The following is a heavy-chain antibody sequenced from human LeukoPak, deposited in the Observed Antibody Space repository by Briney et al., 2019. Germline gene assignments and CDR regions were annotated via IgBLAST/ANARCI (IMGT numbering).Heavy chain of an antibody. CDR3: ARDSIVLMVYAMPNWFDP. CDR2: ISAYNGNT. J-gene: IGHJ5*02. Sequence: ASVKVSCKASGYTFTSYGISWVRQAPAQGLEWMGWISAYNGNTNYAQKLQGRVTMTTDTSTSTAYMELRSLRSDDTAVYYCARDSIVLMVYAMPNWFDPWGQGTLVTVSS. CDR1: GYTFTSYG. D-gene: IGHD2-8*01. V-gene: IGHV1-18*01.